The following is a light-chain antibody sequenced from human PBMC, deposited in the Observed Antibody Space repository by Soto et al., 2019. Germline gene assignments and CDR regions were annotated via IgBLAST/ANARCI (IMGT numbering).Light chain of an antibody. Sequence: QSALTQPASVSGSPGQSITISCTGTSSDVGNYNLVSWYQQVPGKVPKLIIYEVIQRPSGVSNRFSGPKSGNTASLTISGLQHEDEGDYYCCSYAGSTALFGGGTQLTVL. J-gene: IGLJ2*01. CDR2: EVI. CDR1: SSDVGNYNL. V-gene: IGLV2-23*02. CDR3: CSYAGSTAL.